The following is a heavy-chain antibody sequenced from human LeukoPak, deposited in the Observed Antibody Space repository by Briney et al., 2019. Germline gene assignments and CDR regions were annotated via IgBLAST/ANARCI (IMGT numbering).Heavy chain of an antibody. CDR1: GFTFSSYA. V-gene: IGHV3-30*04. J-gene: IGHJ4*02. Sequence: GGSLRLSCAASGFTFSSYAMHWVRQAPGMGLEWVAVISYDGSNKYYADSVKGRFTISRDNSKNTLYLQMNSLRAEDTAVYYCASLRFGESNNDYWGQGTLVTVSS. D-gene: IGHD3-10*01. CDR3: ASLRFGESNNDY. CDR2: ISYDGSNK.